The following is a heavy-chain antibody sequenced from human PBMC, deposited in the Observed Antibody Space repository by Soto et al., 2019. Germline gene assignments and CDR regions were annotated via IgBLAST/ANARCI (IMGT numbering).Heavy chain of an antibody. J-gene: IGHJ5*02. CDR2: IIPIFDTA. CDR3: ARDGGVQARFDP. Sequence: GASVKVSCKTSGGTFSSYAISWVRQAPGQGLEWMGGIIPIFDTANYAQKFQGRVTITADESTSTAYMELRSLRSDDTAVYYCARDGGVQARFDPWGQGTLVTVSS. V-gene: IGHV1-69*13. CDR1: GGTFSSYA. D-gene: IGHD2-8*02.